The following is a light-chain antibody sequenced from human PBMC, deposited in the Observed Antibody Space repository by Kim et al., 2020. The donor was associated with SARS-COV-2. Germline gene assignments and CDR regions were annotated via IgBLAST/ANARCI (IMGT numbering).Light chain of an antibody. V-gene: IGLV2-8*01. Sequence: GQSVTIYCTGSYNDIGRYDYVSWYQSHPGRAPKLMIYDVSRRPSGVPDRFSGSKSGNTASLTVSGLQAEDEADYYCSSYTGSNTLIFGGGTQLTVL. J-gene: IGLJ2*01. CDR3: SSYTGSNTLI. CDR1: YNDIGRYDY. CDR2: DVS.